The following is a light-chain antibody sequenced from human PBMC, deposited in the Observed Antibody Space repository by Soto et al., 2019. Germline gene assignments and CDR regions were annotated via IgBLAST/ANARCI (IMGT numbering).Light chain of an antibody. V-gene: IGLV2-14*01. CDR1: SSDVGAYKF. Sequence: QSVLTQPASVSGSPGQSITIFCSGTSSDVGAYKFVSWYRHHPGKAPQVMIYEVSNRPSGVSNRFSGSKSGNTASLTISGIQPQDEGDYYCSSYTRTSTPWVFGGGTKVTVL. J-gene: IGLJ3*02. CDR3: SSYTRTSTPWV. CDR2: EVS.